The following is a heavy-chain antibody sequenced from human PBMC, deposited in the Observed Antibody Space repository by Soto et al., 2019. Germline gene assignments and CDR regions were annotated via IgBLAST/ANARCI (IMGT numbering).Heavy chain of an antibody. CDR3: AGGPDHSDYYGMDV. Sequence: QVQLVESGGGVVQPGRSLRLSCAASGFTFSSYAMHWVRQAPGKGLEWVAVISYDGSNKYYADPGKGRFTISRDNSKNTVHLQMNSLRAEDTAVYCCAGGPDHSDYYGMDVWGQGTTVTVSS. J-gene: IGHJ6*02. CDR1: GFTFSSYA. CDR2: ISYDGSNK. V-gene: IGHV3-30-3*01. D-gene: IGHD2-15*01.